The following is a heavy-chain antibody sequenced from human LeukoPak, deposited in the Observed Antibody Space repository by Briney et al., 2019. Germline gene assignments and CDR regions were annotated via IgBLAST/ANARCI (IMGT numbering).Heavy chain of an antibody. D-gene: IGHD1-26*01. V-gene: IGHV3-74*01. J-gene: IGHJ4*02. CDR2: INTDGSST. CDR1: GFAFSSYW. Sequence: GGSLRLSCAASGFAFSSYWMHWVRQGPGKGLVWVSRINTDGSSTTYADSVKGRFAISRDNAKNTLYLQMNSLRAEDTAMYYCARAANSGNYLFDYWGQGTLVTVSS. CDR3: ARAANSGNYLFDY.